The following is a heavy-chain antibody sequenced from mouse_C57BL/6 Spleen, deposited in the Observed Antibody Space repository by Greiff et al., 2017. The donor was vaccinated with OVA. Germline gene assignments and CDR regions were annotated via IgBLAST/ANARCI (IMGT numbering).Heavy chain of an antibody. V-gene: IGHV1-76*01. J-gene: IGHJ4*01. CDR1: GYTFTDYY. Sequence: QVQLKQSGAELVRPGASVKLSCKASGYTFTDYYINWVKQRPGQGLEWIARIYPGSGNTYYNEKFKGKATLTAEKSSSTAYMQLSSLTSEDSAVYFCARGDGGLEYAMDYWGQGTSVTVSS. CDR3: ARGDGGLEYAMDY. D-gene: IGHD4-1*01. CDR2: IYPGSGNT.